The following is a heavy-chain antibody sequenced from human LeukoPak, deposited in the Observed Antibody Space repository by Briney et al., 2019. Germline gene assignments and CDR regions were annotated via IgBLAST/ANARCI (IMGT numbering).Heavy chain of an antibody. D-gene: IGHD4-17*01. V-gene: IGHV3-21*01. CDR2: ISSSSSYI. J-gene: IGHJ4*02. CDR1: GFTFSSYS. CDR3: SRGGLNGDYPDY. Sequence: GRSLRLSCAASGFTFSSYSMNWVRQAPGKGLEWVSSISSSSSYIYYADSVKGRFTISRDNAKNSLYLQMNSLRAEDTAVYYCSRGGLNGDYPDYWGQGTLVTVSS.